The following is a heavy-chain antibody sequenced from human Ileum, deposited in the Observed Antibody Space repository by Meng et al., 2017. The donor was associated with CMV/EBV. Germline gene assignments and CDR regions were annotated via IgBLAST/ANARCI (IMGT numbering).Heavy chain of an antibody. D-gene: IGHD1-14*01. V-gene: IGHV6-1*01. CDR1: GDSVSTNTAA. CDR2: AYHRSKWYY. Sequence: SETLSLTCGISGDSVSTNTAAWNWIRQSPSRGLEWLGRAYHRSKWYYEYTTSLQGRITISPDTSKNQFSPHLTSVTPEDTAVYYCARDDRGPFDYWGHGALVTVSS. J-gene: IGHJ4*01. CDR3: ARDDRGPFDY.